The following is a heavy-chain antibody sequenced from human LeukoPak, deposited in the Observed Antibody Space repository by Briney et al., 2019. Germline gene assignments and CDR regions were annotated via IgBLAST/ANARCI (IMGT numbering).Heavy chain of an antibody. CDR1: GGSISSYY. D-gene: IGHD3-10*01. CDR3: ARDLGGIQNIPLIGSGVDV. V-gene: IGHV4-59*01. CDR2: FYYSGST. Sequence: SETLSLTCTVSGGSISSYYWSWIRQPPGKGLEWLGYFYYSGSTNYNPSLKSRVTISVDTSKNQFSLKLSSVTAADTAVYYCARDLGGIQNIPLIGSGVDVWGKGTTVTVSS. J-gene: IGHJ6*04.